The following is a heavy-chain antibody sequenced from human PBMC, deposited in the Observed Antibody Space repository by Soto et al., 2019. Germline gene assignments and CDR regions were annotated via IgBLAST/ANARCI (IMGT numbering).Heavy chain of an antibody. CDR1: GYSFTSYW. V-gene: IGHV5-51*01. CDR2: IYPGDSDT. Sequence: GESLKISCKGSGYSFTSYWIGWVRQMTGKGLEWMGIIYPGDSDTRYSPSFQGQVTISADKSISTAYLQWSSLKASDTAMYYCARPVEYCSGGSCYEYLVYWGQGTLVTVSS. J-gene: IGHJ4*02. D-gene: IGHD2-15*01. CDR3: ARPVEYCSGGSCYEYLVY.